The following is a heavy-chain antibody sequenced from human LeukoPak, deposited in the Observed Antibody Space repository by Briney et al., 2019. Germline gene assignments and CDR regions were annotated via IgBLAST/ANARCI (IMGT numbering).Heavy chain of an antibody. CDR3: ARDKRYDYVWGSYRSHYGMDV. J-gene: IGHJ6*02. D-gene: IGHD3-16*02. V-gene: IGHV3-30*03. Sequence: GRSLRLSCAASGFPFNSHGMHWVRQAPGKGLEWLAVISYEGSKQYYADSVKGRFTISRDNSKNTLYLQMNSLRAEDTAVYYCARDKRYDYVWGSYRSHYGMDVWGQGTTVTVSS. CDR2: ISYEGSKQ. CDR1: GFPFNSHG.